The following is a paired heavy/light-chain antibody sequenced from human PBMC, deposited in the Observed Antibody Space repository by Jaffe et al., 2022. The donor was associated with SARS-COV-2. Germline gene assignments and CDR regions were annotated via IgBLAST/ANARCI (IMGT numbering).Heavy chain of an antibody. CDR3: ARTRSPGSWGSFGI. J-gene: IGHJ3*02. Sequence: QVQLVQSGSELKKPGASVKISCKASGYNLTVHAINWVRQAPGQGLQWMGWINTNTGIPMYAQGFTGRFVFSLDTSVNTAYVQIIGLKSDDSAIYYCARTRSPGSWGSFGIWGQGTMITVS. D-gene: IGHD3-10*01. V-gene: IGHV7-4-1*02. CDR2: INTNTGIP. CDR1: GYNLTVHA.
Light chain of an antibody. CDR3: HQYYSTPDT. J-gene: IGKJ2*01. V-gene: IGKV4-1*01. CDR2: WAS. Sequence: DTVLTQSPGSLAVSLGERATINCKSSQSVLYSSDNKNYLAWYQQKPGQPPKLLVYWASTRESGVPDRFSGSGSGTDFTLTITSLQAEDVAVYYCHQYYSTPDTFGQGTKLEIK. CDR1: QSVLYSSDNKNY.